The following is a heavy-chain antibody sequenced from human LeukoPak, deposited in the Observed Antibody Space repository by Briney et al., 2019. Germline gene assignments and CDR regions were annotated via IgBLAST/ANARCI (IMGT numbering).Heavy chain of an antibody. CDR1: GFTFSSYG. CDR3: ARLRGPNYYDSSAYFDY. J-gene: IGHJ4*02. D-gene: IGHD3-22*01. Sequence: GGSLRLSCSAPGFTFSSYGMNWVRQAPGKGLEWVANINQGGSEKYYVDSVKGRFSISRDNAKDSLYLQMNSLRAEDTAVYYCARLRGPNYYDSSAYFDYWGQGTLVTVSS. CDR2: INQGGSEK. V-gene: IGHV3-7*01.